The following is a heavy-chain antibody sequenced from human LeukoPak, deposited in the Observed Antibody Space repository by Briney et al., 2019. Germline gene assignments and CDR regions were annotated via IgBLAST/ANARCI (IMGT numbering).Heavy chain of an antibody. Sequence: SETLSLTCTRSGVSINTYYWSWIRQAPGKGLEWIGYIHYTGGTNYNPSLKSRVTMALDTSKTLLTLKLTSVTAADTAVYYCARGTVTINYFDFWGQGTLVSVSS. CDR1: GVSINTYY. CDR3: ARGTVTINYFDF. D-gene: IGHD4-17*01. V-gene: IGHV4-59*01. J-gene: IGHJ4*02. CDR2: IHYTGGT.